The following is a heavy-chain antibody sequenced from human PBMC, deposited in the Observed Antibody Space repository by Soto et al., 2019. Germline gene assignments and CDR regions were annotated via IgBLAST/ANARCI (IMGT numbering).Heavy chain of an antibody. D-gene: IGHD3-10*01. CDR2: LSGDGTTI. CDR1: GFTFSDYY. V-gene: IGHV3-11*01. J-gene: IGHJ4*02. CDR3: ARDKAGTFDY. Sequence: QVQLVESGGGLVKPGGSLRLSCAASGFTFSDYYMSWLRQAPGKGLEWLSYLSGDGTTIYYADSVKGRFTISRDNAKNSLYLQMNSLRAADTAVYYGARDKAGTFDYWGQGTLVTVSS.